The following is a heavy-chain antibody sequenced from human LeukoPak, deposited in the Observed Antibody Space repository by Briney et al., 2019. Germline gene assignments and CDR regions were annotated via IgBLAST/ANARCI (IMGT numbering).Heavy chain of an antibody. V-gene: IGHV1-69*05. J-gene: IGHJ4*02. Sequence: SVKVSCKASGYTFTSYGFSWVRQAPGQGLEWMGGIIPIFGTANYAQKFQGRVTITTDESTSTAYMEVSSLRSEDTAVYYCGRKAGDCGGGSCYSIDYWGQGTLVTVSS. CDR3: GRKAGDCGGGSCYSIDY. CDR2: IIPIFGTA. D-gene: IGHD2-15*01. CDR1: GYTFTSYG.